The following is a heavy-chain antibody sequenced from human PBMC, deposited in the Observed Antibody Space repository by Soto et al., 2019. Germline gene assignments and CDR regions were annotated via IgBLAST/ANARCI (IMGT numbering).Heavy chain of an antibody. V-gene: IGHV3-48*01. CDR1: GFTFSSYS. CDR2: ISSSSSTI. Sequence: EVQLVESGGGLVQPGGSLRLSCAASGFTFSSYSMNWVRQAPGKGLEWVSYISSSSSTIYYADSVKGRFTISRDNAKNSLYLQMNSLRAEDTAVYYCARYDYVWGSYRIFDYWGQGTLVTVSS. J-gene: IGHJ4*02. D-gene: IGHD3-16*02. CDR3: ARYDYVWGSYRIFDY.